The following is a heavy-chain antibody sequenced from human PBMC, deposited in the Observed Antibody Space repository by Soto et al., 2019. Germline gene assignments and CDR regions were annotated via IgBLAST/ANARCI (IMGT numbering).Heavy chain of an antibody. CDR1: GDSVTSGRYY. CDR2: LNYGGRT. J-gene: IGHJ6*02. Sequence: SETLSLTFSVSGDSVTSGRYYWNWIRQPPGKGLEWIGYLNYGGRTNYDPSLKNRVTISVDTSKNQFSLKVTSVSAADTAVYYCARWDFYYGMDAWGQGTTVT. V-gene: IGHV4-61*01. CDR3: ARWDFYYGMDA.